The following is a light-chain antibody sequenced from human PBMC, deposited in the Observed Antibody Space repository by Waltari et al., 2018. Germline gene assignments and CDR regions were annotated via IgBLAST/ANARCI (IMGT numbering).Light chain of an antibody. CDR1: QSLSKRY. CDR2: GAS. CDR3: QQYGSSVMYT. Sequence: LLTQSPGTLSLSPGERVTLSCRASQSLSKRYLAWYQQKPGQAPRLLIYGASSRAAGIPDRFSGSGSGTDFTLTISRLEPEDFAMYYCQQYGSSVMYTFGQGTKLEIK. J-gene: IGKJ2*01. V-gene: IGKV3-20*01.